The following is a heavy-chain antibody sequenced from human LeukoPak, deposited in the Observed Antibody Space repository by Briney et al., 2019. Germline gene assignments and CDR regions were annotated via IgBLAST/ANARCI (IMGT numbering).Heavy chain of an antibody. CDR2: SHHSGST. CDR1: GYSISSGYY. CDR3: ARLANYYDSSGHFDY. D-gene: IGHD3-22*01. V-gene: IGHV4-38-2*02. Sequence: SETLSLTCTVSGYSISSGYYWGWIRQPPGKGLEWIGSSHHSGSTYYNPSLKSRVTISVDTSKNQFSLKLSSVTAADTAVYYCARLANYYDSSGHFDYWGQGTLVTVSS. J-gene: IGHJ4*02.